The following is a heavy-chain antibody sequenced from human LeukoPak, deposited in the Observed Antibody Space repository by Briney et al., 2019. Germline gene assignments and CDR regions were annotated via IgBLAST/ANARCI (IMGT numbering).Heavy chain of an antibody. CDR2: ISSNGGST. D-gene: IGHD1-26*01. J-gene: IGHJ4*02. CDR1: GFTFSSYA. CDR3: ARGVSGSCDY. Sequence: PGGSLRLSCAASGFTFSSYAMSWVRQAPGKGLEYVSAISSNGGSTYYANSVKGRFTISRDNSKNTLYLQMGSLRAEDMAVYYCARGVSGSCDYWGQGTLVTVSS. V-gene: IGHV3-64*01.